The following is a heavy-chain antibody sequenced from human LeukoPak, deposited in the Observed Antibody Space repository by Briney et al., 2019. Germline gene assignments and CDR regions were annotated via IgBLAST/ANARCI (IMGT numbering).Heavy chain of an antibody. V-gene: IGHV4-30-2*01. Sequence: SETLSLTCTVSGGSISSGGYYWSWIRQPPGKGLEWIGYIYHSGSTYYNPSLKSRVTISVDRSKNQFSLKLSSVTAADTAVYYCARLTYYYDSSGSDLWGRGTLVTVSS. CDR3: ARLTYYYDSSGSDL. J-gene: IGHJ2*01. D-gene: IGHD3-22*01. CDR2: IYHSGST. CDR1: GGSISSGGYY.